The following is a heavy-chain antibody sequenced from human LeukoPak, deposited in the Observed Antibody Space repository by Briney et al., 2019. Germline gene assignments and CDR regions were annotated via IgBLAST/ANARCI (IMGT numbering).Heavy chain of an antibody. V-gene: IGHV3-23*01. D-gene: IGHD1-1*01. J-gene: IGHJ6*02. CDR1: GFTFSSYA. CDR3: AKDRNWNDPGYYYYYGMDV. Sequence: GGSLRLSCAASGFTFSSYAMNWVRHAPGKGLEWVSAITSAGNTYYADSVKGRFTISRDNSKNTLHLQMNSLRAEDTAVYYCAKDRNWNDPGYYYYYGMDVWGQGTTVTVSS. CDR2: ITSAGNT.